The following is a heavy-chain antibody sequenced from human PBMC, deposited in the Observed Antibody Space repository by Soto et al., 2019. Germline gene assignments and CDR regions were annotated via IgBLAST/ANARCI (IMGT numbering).Heavy chain of an antibody. CDR1: GFSFSTST. J-gene: IGHJ4*02. V-gene: IGHV3-21*01. Sequence: EVQLVESGGGLVKPGGSLRLSCAASGFSFSTSTMNWVRQAPGKGLEFVSSIGRTGIDRYYIDSVKGRFTSSRDNAQNSLYLQMNRLRAEDTALYYCVCDDNRRYWGQGTLVTVSS. CDR3: VCDDNRRY. D-gene: IGHD1-1*01. CDR2: IGRTGIDR.